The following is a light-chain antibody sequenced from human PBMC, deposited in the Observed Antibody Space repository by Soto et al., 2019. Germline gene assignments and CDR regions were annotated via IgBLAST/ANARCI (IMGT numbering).Light chain of an antibody. V-gene: IGKV3-20*01. J-gene: IGKJ3*01. CDR2: AAS. CDR1: QTISSGY. Sequence: EIVLTQSPGTLSLSRGERATLSCRASQTISSGYLAWYQQKPGQAPRLLIYAASTRATGIPDRFSGSGSGTDFTLTINRLEPEDYAVYFCQQFGGSPLFTFGPGTKVDIK. CDR3: QQFGGSPLFT.